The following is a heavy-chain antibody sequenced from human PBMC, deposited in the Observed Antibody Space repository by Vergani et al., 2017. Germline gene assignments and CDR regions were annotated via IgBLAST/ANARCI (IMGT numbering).Heavy chain of an antibody. CDR2: VKWNGDSS. J-gene: IGHJ4*02. Sequence: EVQLVESGGGVVRPGGSLRLSCAASGFTFGDYDMNWVRQAPGKGLEWVSRVKWNGDSSVYADSVKGRFTISRDNAKNSLYLQLANLRAEDTAFYYCARRGSGNTYYFDYWGQGALVTVSS. V-gene: IGHV3-20*04. D-gene: IGHD3-10*01. CDR1: GFTFGDYD. CDR3: ARRGSGNTYYFDY.